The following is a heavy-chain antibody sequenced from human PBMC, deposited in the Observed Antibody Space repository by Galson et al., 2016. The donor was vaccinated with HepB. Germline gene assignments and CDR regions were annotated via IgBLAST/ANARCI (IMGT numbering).Heavy chain of an antibody. Sequence: SLRLSCAASGFTFSSYGMHWVRQAPGKGLEWVAVIWYDGSNKYYADSVKGRFTISRDNSKNTLYLQMNSLKTEDTAVYFCTRTTPITGGDFDFWGRGTLVTVSS. J-gene: IGHJ4*02. CDR3: TRTTPITGGDFDF. D-gene: IGHD3-10*01. CDR2: IWYDGSNK. CDR1: GFTFSSYG. V-gene: IGHV3-33*01.